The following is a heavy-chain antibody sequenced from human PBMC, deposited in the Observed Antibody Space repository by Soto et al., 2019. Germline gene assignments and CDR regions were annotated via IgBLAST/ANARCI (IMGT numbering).Heavy chain of an antibody. CDR1: GGTFSSYS. J-gene: IGHJ6*02. CDR3: AREGEYSSSSIYYGMDV. CDR2: IIPIFGTA. D-gene: IGHD6-6*01. Sequence: SVKVSCKASGGTFSSYSISWVRQAPGQGLEWMGGIIPIFGTANYAQKFQGRVTITADESTSTAYMELSSLRSEDTAVYYCAREGEYSSSSIYYGMDVWGQGTTVTVSS. V-gene: IGHV1-69*13.